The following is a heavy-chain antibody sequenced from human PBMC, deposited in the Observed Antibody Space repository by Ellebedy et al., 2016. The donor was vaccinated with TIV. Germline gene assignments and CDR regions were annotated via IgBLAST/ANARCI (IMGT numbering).Heavy chain of an antibody. Sequence: AASVKVSCKASGYTFTSFGIIWARQAPGQGLEWMGWISWYNGNTKYGQTFQGRLTMTTATSTSTAYMELRSLRPDDTAVYFCARGGNYYTTSGDYRYYFDDWGQGTLVTVSS. CDR2: ISWYNGNT. D-gene: IGHD2-21*02. J-gene: IGHJ4*02. CDR1: GYTFTSFG. V-gene: IGHV1-18*01. CDR3: ARGGNYYTTSGDYRYYFDD.